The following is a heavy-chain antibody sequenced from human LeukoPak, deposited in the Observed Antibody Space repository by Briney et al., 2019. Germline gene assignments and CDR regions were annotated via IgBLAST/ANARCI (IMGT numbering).Heavy chain of an antibody. CDR3: AKAAYGDYAGAFDI. CDR1: GFTFSTYT. Sequence: GGSLRLSCAASGFTFSTYTMTWVRQAPGKGLEWVSSISGSGAGKFYAAPVKGRFTTSRDNSKNTLYVQMNSLRAEDTAVYYCAKAAYGDYAGAFDIWGQGTMVIVSS. CDR2: ISGSGAGK. V-gene: IGHV3-23*01. J-gene: IGHJ3*02. D-gene: IGHD4-17*01.